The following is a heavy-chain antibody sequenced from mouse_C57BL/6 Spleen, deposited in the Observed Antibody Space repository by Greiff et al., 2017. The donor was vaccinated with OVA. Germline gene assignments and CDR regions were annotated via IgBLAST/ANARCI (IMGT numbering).Heavy chain of an antibody. CDR1: GYSFTGYF. J-gene: IGHJ4*01. CDR2: INPYNGDT. CDR3: ARGEATMVTTNAMDY. Sequence: VHVKQSGPELVKPGDSVKISCKASGYSFTGYFMNWVMQSHGKSLEWIGRINPYNGDTFYNQKFKGKATLTVDKSSSTAHMELRSLTSEDSAVYYCARGEATMVTTNAMDYWGQGTSVTVSS. D-gene: IGHD2-2*01. V-gene: IGHV1-20*01.